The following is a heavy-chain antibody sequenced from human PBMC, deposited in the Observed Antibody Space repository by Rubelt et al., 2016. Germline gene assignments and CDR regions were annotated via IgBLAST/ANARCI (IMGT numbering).Heavy chain of an antibody. J-gene: IGHJ5*02. CDR1: GFSLSTSGVG. V-gene: IGHV2-5*01. CDR3: AHSVGSGWYDNWFDP. CDR2: IYWNDDK. D-gene: IGHD6-19*01. Sequence: QITLKESGPTLVKPTQTLTLTCTFSGFSLSTSGVGVGWIRQPPGKALEWLALIYWNDDKRYSPSLKSRLTITKDTSKNQVVLTMTNMDPVDTATYYCAHSVGSGWYDNWFDPWGQGTLVTVSS.